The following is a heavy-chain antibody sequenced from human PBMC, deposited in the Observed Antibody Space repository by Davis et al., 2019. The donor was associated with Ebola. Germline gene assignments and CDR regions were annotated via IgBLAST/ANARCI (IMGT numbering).Heavy chain of an antibody. CDR1: GFTFSTYG. D-gene: IGHD6-13*01. CDR2: IGYDGSNK. CDR3: AKGAGSSWYRLVDY. Sequence: GGSLRLSCAASGFTFSTYGMHWVRQAPGKGLEWVAFIGYDGSNKYYADSVKGRFTISRDNSKNTLYLQMNSLRAEDTAVYYCAKGAGSSWYRLVDYWGQGTLVTVSS. J-gene: IGHJ4*02. V-gene: IGHV3-30*02.